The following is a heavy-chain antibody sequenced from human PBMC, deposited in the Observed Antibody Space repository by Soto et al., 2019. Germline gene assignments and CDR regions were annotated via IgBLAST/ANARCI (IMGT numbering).Heavy chain of an antibody. D-gene: IGHD6-6*01. CDR1: GFTFSSYS. CDR3: ARNESSNIYGMDV. Sequence: EVQLVESGGGLVKPGGSLRLSCAASGFTFSSYSMNWVRQAPGKGLEWVSSISSSSFSINYADSVKGRFSISRDNAQNSLHLQMNHLRAEDTAVYYCARNESSNIYGMDVWGQGTKVTVSS. V-gene: IGHV3-21*02. CDR2: ISSSSFSI. J-gene: IGHJ6*02.